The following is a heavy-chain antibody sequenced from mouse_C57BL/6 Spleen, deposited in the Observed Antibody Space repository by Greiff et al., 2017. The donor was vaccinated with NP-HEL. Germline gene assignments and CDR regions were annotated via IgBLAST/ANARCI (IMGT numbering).Heavy chain of an antibody. Sequence: VQLQQSDAELVKPGASVKISCKVSGYTFTDHTIHWMKQRPEQGLEWIGYIYPRDGSTKYNEKFKGKATLTADKSSSTAYMQLNSLTSEDSAVYFCAREPKSSYYYGSSLWYFDVWGTGTTVTVSS. J-gene: IGHJ1*03. CDR3: AREPKSSYYYGSSLWYFDV. V-gene: IGHV1-78*01. CDR2: IYPRDGST. D-gene: IGHD1-1*01. CDR1: GYTFTDHT.